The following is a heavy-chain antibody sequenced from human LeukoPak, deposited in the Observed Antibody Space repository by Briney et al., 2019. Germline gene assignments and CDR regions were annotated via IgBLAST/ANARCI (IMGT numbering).Heavy chain of an antibody. J-gene: IGHJ6*03. Sequence: ASVKVSCKASGYIFTSYGISWVRQAPGQGHEWMGWISAYNGNRNYAQKVQGRVTMTTDTSTSTAYMELRSLRSDDTAVYYCARTEDTAMASRYYYYYMDVWGKGTTVTVSS. CDR3: ARTEDTAMASRYYYYYMDV. CDR1: GYIFTSYG. V-gene: IGHV1-18*01. D-gene: IGHD5-18*01. CDR2: ISAYNGNR.